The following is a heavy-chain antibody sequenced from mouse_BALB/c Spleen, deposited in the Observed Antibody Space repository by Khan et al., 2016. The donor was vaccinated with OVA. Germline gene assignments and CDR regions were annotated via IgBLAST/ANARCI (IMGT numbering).Heavy chain of an antibody. CDR3: ATSYYYRYDFDY. J-gene: IGHJ2*01. V-gene: IGHV5-17*02. D-gene: IGHD2-14*01. CDR1: GFTFSSYG. Sequence: EVELVESGGGLVQPGGSRKLSCAASGFTFSSYGMHWVRQAPEKGLEWVAYISGDSSTIYYADTVKGRFTISRDNPKNTLFLQMTSLMSEDTAMYYCATSYYYRYDFDYWGPGTTLTVSS. CDR2: ISGDSSTI.